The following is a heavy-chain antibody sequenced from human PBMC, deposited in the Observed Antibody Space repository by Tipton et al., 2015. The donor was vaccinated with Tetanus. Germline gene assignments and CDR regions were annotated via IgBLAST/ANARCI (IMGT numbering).Heavy chain of an antibody. D-gene: IGHD4-17*01. CDR2: NYYGETT. J-gene: IGHJ5*02. V-gene: IGHV4-39*01. Sequence: TLSLTCTVSGGSIRRSSYFWGWVRQPPGKGLEWIGTNYYGETTFYNPSLKSRVTISADTSTNQLFLKLKSVTAADTSFYYCATTTVTRRVDDSWGRGILVTVSS. CDR1: GGSIRRSSYF. CDR3: ATTTVTRRVDDS.